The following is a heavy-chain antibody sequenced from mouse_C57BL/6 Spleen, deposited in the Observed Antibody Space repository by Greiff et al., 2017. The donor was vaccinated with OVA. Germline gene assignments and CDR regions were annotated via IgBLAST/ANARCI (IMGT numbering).Heavy chain of an antibody. CDR2: IHPNSGST. Sequence: QVQLQQSGAELVKPGASVKLSCKASGYTFTSYWMHWVKQRPGQGLEWIGMIHPNSGSTNYNEKFKSKATLTVDKSSSTAYMQLSSLTSEDSAVYYCARDYYGSSRDYWGQGTTLTVSS. D-gene: IGHD1-1*01. CDR1: GYTFTSYW. V-gene: IGHV1-64*01. CDR3: ARDYYGSSRDY. J-gene: IGHJ2*01.